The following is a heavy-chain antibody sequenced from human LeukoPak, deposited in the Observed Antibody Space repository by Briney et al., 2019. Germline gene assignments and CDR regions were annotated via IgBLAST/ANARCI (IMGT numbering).Heavy chain of an antibody. CDR1: GGSIGSGGYY. CDR2: IYHSGST. CDR3: ARQESPYGGNSAFDY. V-gene: IGHV4-30-2*01. Sequence: SETLSLTCTVSGGSIGSGGYYWSWIRQPPGKGLEWIGYIYHSGSTYYNPSLKSRVTISVDTSKNQFSLKLSSVTAADTAVYYCARQESPYGGNSAFDYWGQGTLVTVSS. D-gene: IGHD4-23*01. J-gene: IGHJ4*02.